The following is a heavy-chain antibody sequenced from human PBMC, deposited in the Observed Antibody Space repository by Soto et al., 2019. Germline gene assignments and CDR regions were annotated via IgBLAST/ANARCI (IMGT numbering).Heavy chain of an antibody. CDR3: AILDNSSGWYGFDY. CDR2: INPNSGGT. V-gene: IGHV1-2*04. J-gene: IGHJ4*02. Sequence: GASVKVSCKASGYTFTGYYMHWVRQAPGQGLEWMGWINPNSGGTNYAQKFQGWVTMTRDTSISTAYMELSRLRSDDTAVYYCAILDNSSGWYGFDYWGQGTLVTVSS. D-gene: IGHD6-19*01. CDR1: GYTFTGYY.